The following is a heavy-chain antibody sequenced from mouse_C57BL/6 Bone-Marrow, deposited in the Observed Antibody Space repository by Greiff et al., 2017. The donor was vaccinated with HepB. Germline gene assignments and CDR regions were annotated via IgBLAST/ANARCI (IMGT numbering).Heavy chain of an antibody. CDR3: ARGYYGSSAYWYFDV. V-gene: IGHV5-17*01. CDR2: ISSGSSTI. J-gene: IGHJ1*03. Sequence: VQLKQSGGGLVKPGGSLKLSCAASGFTFSDYGMHWVRQAPEKGLEWVAYISSGSSTIYYADTVKGRFTISRDNAKNTLFLQMTSLRSEDTAMYYCARGYYGSSAYWYFDVWGTETTVTVSS. D-gene: IGHD1-1*01. CDR1: GFTFSDYG.